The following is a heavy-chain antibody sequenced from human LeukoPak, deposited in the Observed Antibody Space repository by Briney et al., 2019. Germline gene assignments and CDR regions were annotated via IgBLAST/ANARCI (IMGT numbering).Heavy chain of an antibody. Sequence: PGGSLRLSCAASGFTFSSYAMSWVRQAPGKGLEWVSAISGSGGSTYYADSVKGRFTISRDNSKNTLYLQMNSLRAEDTAVYYCARGGYYYDSSGPNLGFDYWGQGTLATVSS. CDR1: GFTFSSYA. V-gene: IGHV3-23*01. CDR3: ARGGYYYDSSGPNLGFDY. J-gene: IGHJ4*02. CDR2: ISGSGGST. D-gene: IGHD3-22*01.